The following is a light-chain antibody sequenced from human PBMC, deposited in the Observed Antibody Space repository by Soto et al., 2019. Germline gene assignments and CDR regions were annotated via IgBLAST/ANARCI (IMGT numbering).Light chain of an antibody. CDR2: GAN. V-gene: IGKV3-15*01. J-gene: IGKJ2*01. CDR1: QSVSSN. Sequence: EIVMTQSPATLSVSPGERATLSCRASQSVSSNLAWYQQKPGQAPRLLIYGANTRATGIPARFSGSGSGTEFTLTISSLQSEDFAVYYCQQYNNWLMYTFGQGTKLEIK. CDR3: QQYNNWLMYT.